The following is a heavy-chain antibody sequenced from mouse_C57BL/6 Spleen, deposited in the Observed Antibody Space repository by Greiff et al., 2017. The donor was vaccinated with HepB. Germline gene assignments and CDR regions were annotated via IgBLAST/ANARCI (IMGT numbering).Heavy chain of an antibody. CDR3: AVYYGSADFDY. J-gene: IGHJ2*01. Sequence: EVQLVESGAELVKPGASVKLSCTASGFNIKDYYMHWVKQRTAQGLEWIGRIDPEDGETKYAPKFQGKATITADTSSNTAYLQLSSLTAEDTAVYYCAVYYGSADFDYWGQGTTLTVSS. V-gene: IGHV14-2*01. CDR1: GFNIKDYY. CDR2: IDPEDGET. D-gene: IGHD1-1*01.